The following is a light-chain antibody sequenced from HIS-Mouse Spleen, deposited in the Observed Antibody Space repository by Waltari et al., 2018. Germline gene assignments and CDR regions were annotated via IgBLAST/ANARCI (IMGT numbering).Light chain of an antibody. CDR2: AYS. CDR3: YSTDSSGNHRV. J-gene: IGLJ2*01. CDR1: GLPKKD. Sequence: SYELTQPPSVSVSPGQTARITCPGDGLPKKDAYWYQQKSGQAPGLVIYAYSKRTSGVPERFSGSSSGTMATLTISGAQVEDAADYYCYSTDSSGNHRVFGGGTKLTVL. V-gene: IGLV3-10*01.